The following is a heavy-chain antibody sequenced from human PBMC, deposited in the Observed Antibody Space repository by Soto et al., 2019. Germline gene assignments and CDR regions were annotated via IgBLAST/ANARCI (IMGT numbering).Heavy chain of an antibody. J-gene: IGHJ5*02. CDR3: AKVQSLALLSGPNWFDP. CDR2: ISGSGGST. CDR1: GFTFSSYV. V-gene: IGHV3-23*01. D-gene: IGHD1-1*01. Sequence: GGSLRLSCAASGFTFSSYVMSWVRQAPGKGLEWVSAISGSGGSTYYADSVKGRFTISRDNSKNTLYLQMNSLRAEDTAVYYCAKVQSLALLSGPNWFDPWGQGNLVTVSS.